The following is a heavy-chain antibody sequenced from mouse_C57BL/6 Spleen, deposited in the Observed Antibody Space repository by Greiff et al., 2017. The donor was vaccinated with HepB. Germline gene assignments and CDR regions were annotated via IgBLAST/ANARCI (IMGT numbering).Heavy chain of an antibody. CDR3: ARGSSGYPGGLFDY. J-gene: IGHJ2*01. CDR1: GYAFSSSW. D-gene: IGHD3-2*02. CDR2: IYPGDGDT. Sequence: VQLQQSGPELVKPGASVKISCKASGYAFSSSWMNWVKQRPGKGLEWIGRIYPGDGDTNYNGKFKGKATLTADKSSSTAYMQLSSLTSEDSAVYFCARGSSGYPGGLFDYWGQGTTLTVSS. V-gene: IGHV1-82*01.